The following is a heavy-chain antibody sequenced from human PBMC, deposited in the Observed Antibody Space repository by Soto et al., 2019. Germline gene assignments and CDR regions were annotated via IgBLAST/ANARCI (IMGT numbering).Heavy chain of an antibody. J-gene: IGHJ6*02. V-gene: IGHV3-30-3*01. CDR1: GFTFGDFA. CDR3: ASQAMAARKYFYRFLDV. CDR2: ISYDGSSK. D-gene: IGHD6-6*01. Sequence: QVHLMESGGGVVQPGRSLRLSCAASGFTFGDFAMHWVRQAPGKGLEWVTLISYDGSSKYFADSVRGRFTISRDNSKNPLFMQLNSVRAEDTAIYFCASQAMAARKYFYRFLDVWGQGTTVIVSS.